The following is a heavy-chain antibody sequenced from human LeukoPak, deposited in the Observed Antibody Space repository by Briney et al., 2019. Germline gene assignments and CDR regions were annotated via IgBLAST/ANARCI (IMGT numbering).Heavy chain of an antibody. Sequence: SETLSLTCTVSGGSISSGGYYWSWIRQPPGKGLEWIGYIYHSGSTYYNPSLKSRAAISLDTSKNQFSLKLSSVTAADTAVYYCARDAWSGPSPFDPWGQGTLVTVSS. CDR2: IYHSGST. D-gene: IGHD3-16*01. CDR1: GGSISSGGYY. J-gene: IGHJ5*02. V-gene: IGHV4-30-2*01. CDR3: ARDAWSGPSPFDP.